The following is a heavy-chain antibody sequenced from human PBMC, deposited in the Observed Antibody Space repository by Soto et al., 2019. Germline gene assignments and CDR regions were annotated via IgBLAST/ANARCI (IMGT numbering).Heavy chain of an antibody. CDR1: GFTFSSYP. CDR2: ITEDGSGT. CDR3: ARELDVLRFLEWSPGHYYGMDV. J-gene: IGHJ6*02. D-gene: IGHD3-3*01. V-gene: IGHV3-74*01. Sequence: GGSLRLSCATSGFTFSSYPIHWVRQAPGKGPVWVSRITEDGSGTTYADSVKGRFTVTRDNAKNSLYLQMNSLRAEDTAVYYCARELDVLRFLEWSPGHYYGMDVWGQGTTVTVSS.